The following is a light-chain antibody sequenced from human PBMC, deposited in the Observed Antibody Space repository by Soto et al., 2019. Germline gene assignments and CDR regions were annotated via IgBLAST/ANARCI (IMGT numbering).Light chain of an antibody. CDR3: QQYSSFPRT. CDR1: QTIGSW. V-gene: IGKV1-5*01. Sequence: DIQMTQSPSTLSASVGDRVTITCRASQTIGSWLAWYQQKPGKAPELLIYDASTLEGGVPSRFSGSGSVTEFSLTITSLQPDDFATFYCQQYSSFPRTFGQGTKVEIK. CDR2: DAS. J-gene: IGKJ1*01.